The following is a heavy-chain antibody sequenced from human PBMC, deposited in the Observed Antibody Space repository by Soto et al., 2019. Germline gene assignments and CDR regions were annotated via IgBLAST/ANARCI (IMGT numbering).Heavy chain of an antibody. V-gene: IGHV4-38-2*02. Sequence: PSETLSLTCAVSGYSISSGYYWGWIRQPPGKGLEWIGSIYHSGSTYYNPSLKSRVTISVDTSKNQFSLKLSSVTAADTAVYYCARDWYCSSTSCYGEDYFDYWGQGTLVTVSS. CDR2: IYHSGST. J-gene: IGHJ4*02. CDR1: GYSISSGYY. CDR3: ARDWYCSSTSCYGEDYFDY. D-gene: IGHD2-2*01.